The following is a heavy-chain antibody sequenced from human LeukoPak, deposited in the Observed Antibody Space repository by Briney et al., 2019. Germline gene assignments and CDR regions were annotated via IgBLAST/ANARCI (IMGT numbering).Heavy chain of an antibody. CDR2: IYYSGST. CDR3: ARDLFREYCSSTSCHTYYYMDV. J-gene: IGHJ6*03. CDR1: GGSISSGDYY. V-gene: IGHV4-30-4*08. D-gene: IGHD2-2*01. Sequence: PSETLSLTCTVSGGSISSGDYYWSWIRQPPGKGLEWIGYIYYSGSTYYNPSLKSRVTISVDTSKNQFSLKLSSVTAADTAVYYCARDLFREYCSSTSCHTYYYMDVWGKGTTVTVSS.